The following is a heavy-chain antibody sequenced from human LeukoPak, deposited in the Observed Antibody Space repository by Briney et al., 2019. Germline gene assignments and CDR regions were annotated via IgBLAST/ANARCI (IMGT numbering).Heavy chain of an antibody. J-gene: IGHJ4*02. CDR3: ARVKITFGGVIDLFDY. Sequence: ASVKVSCKASGYTFTIYGISWVRQAPGQGLEGMGWISAYNGNTNYAQKLQGRVTMTTDTSTSTAYMELRSLRSDDTAVYYCARVKITFGGVIDLFDYWGQGTLVTVSS. D-gene: IGHD3-16*02. CDR2: ISAYNGNT. CDR1: GYTFTIYG. V-gene: IGHV1-18*04.